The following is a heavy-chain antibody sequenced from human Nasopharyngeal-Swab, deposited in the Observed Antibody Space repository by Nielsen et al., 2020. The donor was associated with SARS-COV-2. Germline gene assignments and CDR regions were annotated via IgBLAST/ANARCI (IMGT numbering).Heavy chain of an antibody. CDR3: ARGWRAVRGYNWFDP. Sequence: SETLSLTCTVSGGSISSGSYYWSWIRQPAGKGLEWIGRIYTSGSTNYNPSLKSRVTISVDTSKNQFSLKLSSVTAADTAVYYCARGWRAVRGYNWFDPWGQGTLVTVSS. J-gene: IGHJ5*02. CDR1: GGSISSGSYY. V-gene: IGHV4-61*02. D-gene: IGHD3-10*01. CDR2: IYTSGST.